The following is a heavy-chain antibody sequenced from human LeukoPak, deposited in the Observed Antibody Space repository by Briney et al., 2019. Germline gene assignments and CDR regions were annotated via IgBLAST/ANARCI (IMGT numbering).Heavy chain of an antibody. CDR2: INHSGST. CDR3: ARGDYGGNISFDY. V-gene: IGHV4-34*01. CDR1: GGSFSGYY. J-gene: IGHJ4*02. Sequence: SETLSLTCAVYGGSFSGYYWSWIRQPPGKGLEWIGEINHSGSTNYNPSLKSRVTISVDTSKNQFSLKLSSVTAADTAVYYCARGDYGGNISFDYWGQGTLVTVSS. D-gene: IGHD4-23*01.